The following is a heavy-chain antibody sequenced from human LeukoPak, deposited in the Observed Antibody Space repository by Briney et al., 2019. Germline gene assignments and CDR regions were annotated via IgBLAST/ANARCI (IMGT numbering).Heavy chain of an antibody. CDR3: AGDLRWFDP. Sequence: GGSLRLSCAASGFTFSSYSMSWVRQAPGKGLEWVANIKQDGSEKYYVDSVKGRFTISRDNGENSLYLQMNSLRAEDTAVYYCAGDLRWFDPWGRGTLVSVSS. J-gene: IGHJ5*02. V-gene: IGHV3-7*01. CDR2: IKQDGSEK. CDR1: GFTFSSYS.